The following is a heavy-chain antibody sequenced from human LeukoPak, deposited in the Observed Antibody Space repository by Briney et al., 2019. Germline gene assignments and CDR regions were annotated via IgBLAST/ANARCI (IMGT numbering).Heavy chain of an antibody. CDR3: ARDNSVGNTAWWFDP. D-gene: IGHD1-26*01. V-gene: IGHV1-46*01. J-gene: IGHJ5*02. CDR2: INPSGSST. CDR1: GGTFSSYA. Sequence: ASVKVSCKASGGTFSSYAISWVRQAPGQGLEWMGLINPSGSSTIYAQKFQGRVTMTRDMSTSTDYMELSSLRSDDTAVYYCARDNSVGNTAWWFDPWGQGTLVTVSS.